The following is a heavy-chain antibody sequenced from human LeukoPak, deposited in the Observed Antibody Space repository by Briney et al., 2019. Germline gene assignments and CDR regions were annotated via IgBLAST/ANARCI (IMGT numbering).Heavy chain of an antibody. Sequence: SETLSLTCTVSGGSISSYYWSWIRQPPGKGLEWIGYIYYSGSTNYNPSLKSRVTISVDTSKNQFSLKLSSVTAADTAIYYCARHRIAAAGTMTFDYWGQGTLVTVSS. D-gene: IGHD6-13*01. CDR3: ARHRIAAAGTMTFDY. CDR1: GGSISSYY. J-gene: IGHJ4*02. CDR2: IYYSGST. V-gene: IGHV4-59*08.